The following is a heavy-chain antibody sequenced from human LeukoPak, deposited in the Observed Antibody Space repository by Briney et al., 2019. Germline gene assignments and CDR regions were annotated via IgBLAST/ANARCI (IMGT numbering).Heavy chain of an antibody. CDR2: TTGSGGSA. CDR1: GFTFSRYT. Sequence: GGSLRLSCPASGFTFSRYTMTWVRQAPGKGLEWVSATTGSGGSAYYADSVKGRFIISRDNSKNTLYLQMNSLRAEDTAVYYCAKPVFYTTSSFDYWGQGTLVTVSS. D-gene: IGHD6-6*01. V-gene: IGHV3-23*01. J-gene: IGHJ4*02. CDR3: AKPVFYTTSSFDY.